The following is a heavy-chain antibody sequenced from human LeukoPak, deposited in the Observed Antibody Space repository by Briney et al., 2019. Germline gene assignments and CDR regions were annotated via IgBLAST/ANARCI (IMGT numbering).Heavy chain of an antibody. CDR3: AREVWDGSGSYKGFDY. D-gene: IGHD3-10*01. CDR1: GGSISSYY. V-gene: IGHV4-59*01. J-gene: IGHJ4*02. CDR2: IYYSGST. Sequence: SETLSLTCTVSGGSISSYYWSWIRQPPGKGLEWTGYIYYSGSTNYNPSLKSRVTISVDTSKNQFSLKLSSVTAADTAVYYCAREVWDGSGSYKGFDYWGQGTLVTVSS.